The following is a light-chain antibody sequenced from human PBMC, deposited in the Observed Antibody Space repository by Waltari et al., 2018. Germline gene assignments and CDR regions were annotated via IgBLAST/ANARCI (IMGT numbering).Light chain of an antibody. V-gene: IGKV3-15*01. CDR3: QQYNNWPPFT. Sequence: EIVMTQSPATLSVSPGERATLSCRASPSVSSNLAWYPQKPGQAPRLLIYGASTRATGIPARFSGSGSGTEFTLTISSLQSEDFAVYYCQQYNNWPPFTFGPGTKVDIK. CDR2: GAS. J-gene: IGKJ3*01. CDR1: PSVSSN.